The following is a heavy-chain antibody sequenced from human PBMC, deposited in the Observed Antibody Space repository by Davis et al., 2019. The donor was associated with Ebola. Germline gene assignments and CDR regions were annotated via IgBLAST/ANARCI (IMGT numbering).Heavy chain of an antibody. V-gene: IGHV4-34*01. J-gene: IGHJ3*02. CDR2: INHSGST. D-gene: IGHD4-17*01. CDR3: ASPGDYGDYVGAFDI. CDR1: GGSFSGYY. Sequence: PSETLSLTCAVYGGSFSGYYWSWIRQPPGKGLEWIGEINHSGSTNYNPSLKSRVTISVDTSKNQFSLKLSSVTAADTAVYYCASPGDYGDYVGAFDIWGQGTMVTVSS.